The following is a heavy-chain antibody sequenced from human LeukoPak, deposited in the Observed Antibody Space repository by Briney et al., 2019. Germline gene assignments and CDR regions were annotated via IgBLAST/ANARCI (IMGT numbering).Heavy chain of an antibody. Sequence: GGSLRLSCAASGFSVSRNYMTWVRQAPGKGLEWVSAISGSGGSTYYADSVKGRFTISRDNSKNTLYLQMNSLRAEDTAVYYCAKEGHSSGWIPDDAFDIWGQGTMVTVSS. D-gene: IGHD6-19*01. V-gene: IGHV3-23*01. CDR3: AKEGHSSGWIPDDAFDI. CDR1: GFSVSRNY. J-gene: IGHJ3*02. CDR2: ISGSGGST.